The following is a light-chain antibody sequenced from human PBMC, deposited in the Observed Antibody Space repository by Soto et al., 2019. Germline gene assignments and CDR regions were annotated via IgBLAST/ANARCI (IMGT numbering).Light chain of an antibody. Sequence: EXXMXQSPGXXXVSPGERATLSCRASQSVNSHLAWYQQKPGQAPRLLMYGASTRSTGIPARFSGNGSGTEFTLTISSLQSEDFAIYYCQQYNNWALTFGGGTKVDIK. J-gene: IGKJ4*01. CDR3: QQYNNWALT. V-gene: IGKV3-15*01. CDR1: QSVNSH. CDR2: GAS.